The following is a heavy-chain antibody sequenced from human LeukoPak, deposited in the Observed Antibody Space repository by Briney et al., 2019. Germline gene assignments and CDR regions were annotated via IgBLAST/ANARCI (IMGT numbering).Heavy chain of an antibody. CDR3: ARESHYSNYYYYYMDV. V-gene: IGHV4-59*01. Sequence: PSETLSLTCTVSGGSISSYYWSWIRQPPGKGLEYIGYIYYSGITNYNPSLKSRVTISVDTSKNQFSLKLSSVTAADTAVYYCARESHYSNYYYYYMDVWGKGTTVTVSS. D-gene: IGHD4-11*01. CDR1: GGSISSYY. CDR2: IYYSGIT. J-gene: IGHJ6*03.